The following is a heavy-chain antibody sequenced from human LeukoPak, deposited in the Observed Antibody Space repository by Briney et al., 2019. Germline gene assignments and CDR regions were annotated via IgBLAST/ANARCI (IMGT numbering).Heavy chain of an antibody. D-gene: IGHD6-19*01. V-gene: IGHV4-59*01. CDR3: ARVGVAGDYFDY. Sequence: SSETLSLTCTVSGGSISSYYWSWTRQPPGKGLEWIGYIYYSGSTNYNPSLKSRVTISVDTSKNQFSLKLSSVTAADTAVYYCARVGVAGDYFDYWGQGTLVTVSS. J-gene: IGHJ4*02. CDR2: IYYSGST. CDR1: GGSISSYY.